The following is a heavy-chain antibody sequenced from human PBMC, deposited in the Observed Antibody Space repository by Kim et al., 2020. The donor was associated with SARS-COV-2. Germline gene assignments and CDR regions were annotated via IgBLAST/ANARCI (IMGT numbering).Heavy chain of an antibody. Sequence: SETLSLTCTVSGGSISSYYWSWIRQPPGKGLEWIGYIYYSGSTNYNPSLKSRVTISVDTSKNQFSLKLSSVTAADTAVYYCARVGTYYDILTGCYNGAFDIWGQGTMVTVSS. CDR2: IYYSGST. CDR1: GGSISSYY. V-gene: IGHV4-59*13. J-gene: IGHJ3*02. D-gene: IGHD3-9*01. CDR3: ARVGTYYDILTGCYNGAFDI.